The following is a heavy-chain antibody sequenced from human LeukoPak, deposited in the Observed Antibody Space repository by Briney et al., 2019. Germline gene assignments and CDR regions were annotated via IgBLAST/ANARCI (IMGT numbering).Heavy chain of an antibody. J-gene: IGHJ4*02. CDR1: GYTFTGYY. Sequence: ASVKVSCKTSGYTFTGYYMHWVRQAPGQGLEWMGWINPNSGGTNYAQKFQGRVTMTRDTSISTAYMELSRLRSDDTAVYYCARLIIAAAGTDYWGQGTLVTVSS. D-gene: IGHD6-13*01. CDR3: ARLIIAAAGTDY. V-gene: IGHV1-2*02. CDR2: INPNSGGT.